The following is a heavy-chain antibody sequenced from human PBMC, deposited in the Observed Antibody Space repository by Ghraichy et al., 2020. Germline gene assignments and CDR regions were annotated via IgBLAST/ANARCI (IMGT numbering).Heavy chain of an antibody. Sequence: SETLSLTCTVSGGSISSSSYYWGWIRQPPGKGLEWIGSIYYSGSTYYNPSLKSRVTISVDTSKNQFSLKLSSVTAADTAVYYCARRARGAAAGPIDIWGQGTMVTVSS. V-gene: IGHV4-39*01. CDR2: IYYSGST. D-gene: IGHD6-13*01. CDR1: GGSISSSSYY. CDR3: ARRARGAAAGPIDI. J-gene: IGHJ3*02.